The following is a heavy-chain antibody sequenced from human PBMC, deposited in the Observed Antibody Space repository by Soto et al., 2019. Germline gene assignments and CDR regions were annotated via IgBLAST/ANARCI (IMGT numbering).Heavy chain of an antibody. J-gene: IGHJ4*02. Sequence: GGSLRLSCAVSGFSFRSSPMSWVRQAPGKGLEWVSAISGSGGSTYYADSVKGRFTISRDNSKNTLYLQMNSLRAEDTAVYYCAKDLVKWSSGYSLVGYWGQGTLVTVSS. CDR1: GFSFRSSP. CDR3: AKDLVKWSSGYSLVGY. CDR2: ISGSGGST. V-gene: IGHV3-23*01. D-gene: IGHD3-22*01.